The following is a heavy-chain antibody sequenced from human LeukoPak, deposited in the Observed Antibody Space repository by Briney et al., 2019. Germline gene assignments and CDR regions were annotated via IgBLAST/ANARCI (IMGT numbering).Heavy chain of an antibody. Sequence: SVKVSCKASGGTFSSYAISWARPAPGQGLEWMGRIIPILGTANYAQKFQGIVTITTDESTSTAYMELSSLRSEDTAVYYCASPPPYYYDSSGYYLSYWGQGTLVTVSS. D-gene: IGHD3-22*01. J-gene: IGHJ4*02. CDR3: ASPPPYYYDSSGYYLSY. CDR2: IIPILGTA. CDR1: GGTFSSYA. V-gene: IGHV1-69*11.